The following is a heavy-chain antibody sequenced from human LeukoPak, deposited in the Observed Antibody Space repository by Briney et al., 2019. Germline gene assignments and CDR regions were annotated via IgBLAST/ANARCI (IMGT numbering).Heavy chain of an antibody. V-gene: IGHV3-33*06. Sequence: GRSLRLSCAASGFTFSSYGMHWVRQAPGKGLEWVAVIWYDGSNKYYADSVKGRFTISRDNSKNTLYLQMNSLRAEDTAVYYCAKDPDDGSGSYSDYWGQGTLVTVSS. CDR1: GFTFSSYG. J-gene: IGHJ4*02. CDR2: IWYDGSNK. CDR3: AKDPDDGSGSYSDY. D-gene: IGHD3-10*01.